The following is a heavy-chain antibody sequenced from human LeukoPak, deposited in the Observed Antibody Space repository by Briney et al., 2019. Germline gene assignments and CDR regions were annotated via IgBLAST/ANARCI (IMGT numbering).Heavy chain of an antibody. D-gene: IGHD6-19*01. CDR1: GFTFSSYS. Sequence: GGSLRLSCAASGFTFSSYSMNWVRQAPGKGLEWVSSISSSSSYIYYADSVKGRFTISRDNAKNSLYLQMNSLRAEDTAVYYCARDFGIAVALFDYWGQGTLVTVSS. CDR3: ARDFGIAVALFDY. V-gene: IGHV3-21*01. CDR2: ISSSSSYI. J-gene: IGHJ4*02.